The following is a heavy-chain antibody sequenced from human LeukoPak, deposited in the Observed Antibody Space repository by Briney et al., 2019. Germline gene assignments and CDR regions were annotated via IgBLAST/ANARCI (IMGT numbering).Heavy chain of an antibody. CDR1: GFAFSNYA. V-gene: IGHV3-23*01. D-gene: IGHD4-17*01. J-gene: IGHJ1*01. CDR2: ISGAGP. Sequence: GGSLRLSCAASGFAFSNYALTWVRQAPGRGLEWVSSISGAGPYYADSVKGRFSISRDNYKNTLYLQMSSLRAEDTAVYYCARDPNGNYVGAFDFQRWGQGTLVTVSS. CDR3: ARDPNGNYVGAFDFQR.